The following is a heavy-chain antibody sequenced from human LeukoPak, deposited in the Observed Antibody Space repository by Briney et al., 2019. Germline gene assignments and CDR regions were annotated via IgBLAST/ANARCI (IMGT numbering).Heavy chain of an antibody. V-gene: IGHV3-74*01. CDR1: GFTFSNYW. D-gene: IGHD2-15*01. CDR3: ARVKVRFCSGGSCYYEYYFDY. J-gene: IGHJ4*02. Sequence: GGSLRLSCAASGFTFSNYWMHWVRHAPGKGLVWVSHINSDGSSTSYADSVKGRFTISRDNAENTLYLQMNTLRAEDTAVYYCARVKVRFCSGGSCYYEYYFDYWGQGTLVTVSS. CDR2: INSDGSST.